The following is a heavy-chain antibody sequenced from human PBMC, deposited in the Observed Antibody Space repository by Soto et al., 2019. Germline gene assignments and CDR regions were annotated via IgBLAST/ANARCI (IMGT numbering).Heavy chain of an antibody. CDR3: AGVYGNSWYFDL. V-gene: IGHV4-31*03. Sequence: QVQLQESGPGLVKPSQTLSLTCTVSGGSISSGAYYWGWIRQHPGKGLEWIGYIYYNGSTYYNPSLQSRLTISQDTVKNRFSLKLSAVSAPDAVVYYCAGVYGNSWYFDLRGRGTLVTVSS. D-gene: IGHD1-7*01. CDR1: GGSISSGAYY. J-gene: IGHJ2*01. CDR2: IYYNGST.